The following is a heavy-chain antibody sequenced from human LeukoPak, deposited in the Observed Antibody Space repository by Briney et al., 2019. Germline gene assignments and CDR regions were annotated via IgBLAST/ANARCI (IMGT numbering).Heavy chain of an antibody. CDR1: RYTFTGYY. D-gene: IGHD5-18*01. J-gene: IGHJ4*02. Sequence: GASVKVSCKASRYTFTGYYMHWVRQAPGQGLEWMGWINPNSGVTDYAQNFQGRVTMTRDTPISTAYVELSRLRSDDTAVYYCARGTGEGYTYGRYYFDYWGQGTLVTVSS. CDR3: ARGTGEGYTYGRYYFDY. V-gene: IGHV1-2*02. CDR2: INPNSGVT.